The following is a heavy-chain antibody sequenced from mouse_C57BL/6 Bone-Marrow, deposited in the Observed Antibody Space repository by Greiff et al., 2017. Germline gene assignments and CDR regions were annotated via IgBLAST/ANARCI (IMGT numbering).Heavy chain of an antibody. J-gene: IGHJ4*01. D-gene: IGHD1-1*01. V-gene: IGHV5-4*01. Sequence: EVKLMESGGGLVKPGGSLKLSCAASGFTFSSYAMSWVRQTPEKRLEWVATISDGGSYTYYPDNGKGRFTISRDNAKNNLYLQMSHLKSEDTAMYYCARDRFYYPLMDYWGQGTSVTVSS. CDR1: GFTFSSYA. CDR2: ISDGGSYT. CDR3: ARDRFYYPLMDY.